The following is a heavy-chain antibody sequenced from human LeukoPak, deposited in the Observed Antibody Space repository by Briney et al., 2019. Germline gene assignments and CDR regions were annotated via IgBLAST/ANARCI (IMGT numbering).Heavy chain of an antibody. CDR1: GFTFSSYW. Sequence: GGSLRLSCVASGFTFSSYWMHWVRQDPRKGLVWVSRINGDGRNINYADSVRGRFTISRDNAKNTLFLQMNTLRVEDTAVYYCARDRRIVRGMDIWGQGTTVTVSS. CDR3: ARDRRIVRGMDI. V-gene: IGHV3-74*01. D-gene: IGHD1-26*01. CDR2: INGDGRNI. J-gene: IGHJ6*02.